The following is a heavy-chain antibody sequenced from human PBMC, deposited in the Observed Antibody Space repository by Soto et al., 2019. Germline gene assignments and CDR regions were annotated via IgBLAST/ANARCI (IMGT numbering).Heavy chain of an antibody. CDR2: ISTHDGTS. V-gene: IGHV1-18*01. J-gene: IGHJ4*02. CDR1: GYSFTSYG. Sequence: ASVKVSCKASGYSFTSYGINWVRQVPGQGLEWMGWISTHDGTSNYAQKVQGRVTMTTDESTSTAYMELRSLRSDDTAVYYCARVIMIFGVANLGSYFDYWGQGTRVT. CDR3: ARVIMIFGVANLGSYFDY. D-gene: IGHD3-3*01.